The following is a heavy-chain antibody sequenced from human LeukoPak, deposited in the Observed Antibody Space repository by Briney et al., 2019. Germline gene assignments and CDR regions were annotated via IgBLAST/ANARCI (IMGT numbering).Heavy chain of an antibody. J-gene: IGHJ4*02. CDR1: GVTVSSNY. CDR3: AKDRIYSSSPFDY. V-gene: IGHV3-23*01. Sequence: GGSLRLSCAASGVTVSSNYMSWVRQAPGKGLEWVSTISGSGHSTYNADSVKGRFTISRDNSKNTLYLQMNSLRAEDTAVYYCAKDRIYSSSPFDYWGQGTLVTVSS. CDR2: ISGSGHST. D-gene: IGHD6-6*01.